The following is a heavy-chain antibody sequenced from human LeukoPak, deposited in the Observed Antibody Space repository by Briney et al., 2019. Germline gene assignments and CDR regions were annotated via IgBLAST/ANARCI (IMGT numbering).Heavy chain of an antibody. V-gene: IGHV4-30-2*01. CDR1: GGSINNGDYY. J-gene: IGHJ4*02. Sequence: SETLSLTCTVSGGSINNGDYYWSWIRQPPGKGLEWIEYIYHSGSTYYNPSLKSRVTISVDRSKNQFSLKLSSVTAADTAVYYCAREGRGYSYDWGQGTLVTVSS. D-gene: IGHD5-18*01. CDR3: AREGRGYSYD. CDR2: IYHSGST.